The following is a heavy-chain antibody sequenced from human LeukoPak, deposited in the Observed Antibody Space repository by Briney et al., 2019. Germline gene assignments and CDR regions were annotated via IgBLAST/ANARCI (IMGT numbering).Heavy chain of an antibody. CDR1: GGTFSSYA. V-gene: IGHV1-69*05. J-gene: IGHJ4*02. CDR2: IIPIFGTA. D-gene: IGHD3-22*01. Sequence: GASVKVSCKASGGTFSSYAISWVRQAPGQGLEWMGRIIPIFGTANYAQKFQGRVTITTDESTSTAYMELSSLRSEDTAVYYCASGPMIGLGYWGQGTLVTVSS. CDR3: ASGPMIGLGY.